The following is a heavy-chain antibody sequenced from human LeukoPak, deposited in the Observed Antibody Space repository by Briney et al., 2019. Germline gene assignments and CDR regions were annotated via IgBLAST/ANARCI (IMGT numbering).Heavy chain of an antibody. J-gene: IGHJ4*02. V-gene: IGHV4-39*01. CDR1: GGSISSSSYY. CDR3: ARRALSFTGITMVRGVTIHFDY. CDR2: IYYSGST. D-gene: IGHD3-10*01. Sequence: SETLSLTCTVSGGSISSSSYYWGWIRQPPGKGREWIGSIYYSGSTYYNPSLKSRVTISVDTSKNQFSLKLSSVTAADTAVYYCARRALSFTGITMVRGVTIHFDYWGLGTLVTVSS.